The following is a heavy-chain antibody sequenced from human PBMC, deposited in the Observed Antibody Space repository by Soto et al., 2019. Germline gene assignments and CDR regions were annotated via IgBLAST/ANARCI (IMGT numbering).Heavy chain of an antibody. J-gene: IGHJ4*02. Sequence: SLLLSCAASGFTFSSYGVHWVRQAPGKGLEWVAVIWYDGSNKYFADSVKGRFTISRDNSKNTLYLQMSSLRAEDTAVYYCARDVLIVSVAGTVGIDYWGQGTMVTGSS. D-gene: IGHD6-19*01. V-gene: IGHV3-33*01. CDR1: GFTFSSYG. CDR3: ARDVLIVSVAGTVGIDY. CDR2: IWYDGSNK.